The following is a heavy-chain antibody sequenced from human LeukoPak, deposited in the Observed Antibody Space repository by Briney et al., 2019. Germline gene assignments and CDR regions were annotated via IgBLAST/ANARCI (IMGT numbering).Heavy chain of an antibody. Sequence: GGSLRLSCAASGFTFSSYAMHWVRQAPGKGLEWVAVISYDGSNKYYADSVKGRFTISRDNSKNTLYLQMNSLRAEDTAVYYCARDPVIVLMVYAIRKGNWIDPWGQGTLVTVSS. CDR3: ARDPVIVLMVYAIRKGNWIDP. CDR2: ISYDGSNK. D-gene: IGHD2-8*01. V-gene: IGHV3-30*01. J-gene: IGHJ5*02. CDR1: GFTFSSYA.